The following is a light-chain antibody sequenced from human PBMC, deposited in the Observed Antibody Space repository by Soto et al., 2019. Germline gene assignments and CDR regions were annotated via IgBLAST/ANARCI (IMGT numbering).Light chain of an antibody. CDR3: AAWDDSLNGVV. V-gene: IGLV1-44*01. CDR2: NDN. CDR1: SSNIGSNS. J-gene: IGLJ2*01. Sequence: QSALTQPPSASGTPGQRVSISCSGGSSNIGSNSVNWYQQVPGTAPKLLIYNDNQRPSGVPDRFSGSKSGSSASLAISGLQSEDEADYYCAAWDDSLNGVVFGGGTKLTVL.